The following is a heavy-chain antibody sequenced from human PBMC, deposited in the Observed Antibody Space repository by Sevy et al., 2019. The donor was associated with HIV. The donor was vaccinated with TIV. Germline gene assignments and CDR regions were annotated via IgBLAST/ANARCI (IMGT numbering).Heavy chain of an antibody. Sequence: SETLSLTCTVSGGSVTSDTYYWTWSRQPPGKGLEFIGYIYYNVRINYNPSLKSRVTISVDTSKNQFSLKLTSVTAADTAVYYCTRLGGLTDYGMDVWGQGTTVTVSS. V-gene: IGHV4-61*01. D-gene: IGHD1-26*01. J-gene: IGHJ6*02. CDR3: TRLGGLTDYGMDV. CDR1: GGSVTSDTYY. CDR2: IYYNVRI.